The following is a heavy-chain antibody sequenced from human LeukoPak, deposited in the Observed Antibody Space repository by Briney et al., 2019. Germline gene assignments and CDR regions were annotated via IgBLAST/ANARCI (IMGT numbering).Heavy chain of an antibody. V-gene: IGHV3-30*02. D-gene: IGHD3-3*01. CDR2: IRYDGSSK. Sequence: GGSLRLSCAASGFTFSSYGMHWVRQAPGKGLEWVAFIRYDGSSKYYADSVKGRFTISRDNSKNTLYLQMNSLRAEDTAVYYCAKDEVQRFLEWLFGVLDYWGQGTLVTVPS. J-gene: IGHJ4*02. CDR1: GFTFSSYG. CDR3: AKDEVQRFLEWLFGVLDY.